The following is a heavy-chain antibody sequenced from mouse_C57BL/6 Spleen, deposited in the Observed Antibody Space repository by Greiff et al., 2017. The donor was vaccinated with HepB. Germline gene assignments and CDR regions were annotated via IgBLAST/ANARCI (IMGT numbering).Heavy chain of an antibody. J-gene: IGHJ2*01. D-gene: IGHD2-4*01. CDR1: GYTFTSYW. Sequence: QVQLQQPGAELVKPGASVKMSCKASGYTFTSYWITWVKQRPGQGLEWIGDIYPGSGSTNYNEKFKSKATLTVDTSSSTAYMQLSSLTSEDSAVYYGARGNDYDVQVFDYWGQGTTLTVSS. CDR3: ARGNDYDVQVFDY. CDR2: IYPGSGST. V-gene: IGHV1-55*01.